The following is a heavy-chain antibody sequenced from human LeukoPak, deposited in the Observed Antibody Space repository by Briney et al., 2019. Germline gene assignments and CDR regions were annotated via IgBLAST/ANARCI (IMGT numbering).Heavy chain of an antibody. CDR1: GGSFSGYY. D-gene: IGHD3-9*01. CDR3: ARGKTLRYFDWLTWFDP. J-gene: IGHJ5*02. Sequence: SETLSVTCADYGGSFSGYYWSWIRQPPGNGLEWIGEINHSGSTNYNPSLKSRVTISVDTSKNQFSLKLSSVTAADTAVYYCARGKTLRYFDWLTWFDPWGQGTLVTVSS. CDR2: INHSGST. V-gene: IGHV4-34*01.